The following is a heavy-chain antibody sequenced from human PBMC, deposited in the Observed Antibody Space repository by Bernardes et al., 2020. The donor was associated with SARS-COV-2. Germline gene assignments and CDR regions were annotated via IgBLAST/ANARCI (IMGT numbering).Heavy chain of an antibody. Sequence: SETLSLTCTVSGGSISSSVYYWGWIRQPPGKGLEWIGSIYLSGSTFYKPSLESRITLFVDASKNQFSLKLSSVTAADTAVYYCATKPSMSGIDVWGQGTTVVVSS. CDR2: IYLSGST. J-gene: IGHJ6*02. CDR3: ATKPSMSGIDV. CDR1: GGSISSSVYY. V-gene: IGHV4-39*01.